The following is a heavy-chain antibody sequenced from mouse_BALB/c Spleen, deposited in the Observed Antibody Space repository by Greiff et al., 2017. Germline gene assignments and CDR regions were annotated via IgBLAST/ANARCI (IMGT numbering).Heavy chain of an antibody. CDR1: GFTFSSFG. J-gene: IGHJ4*01. D-gene: IGHD1-1*02. Sequence: DVMLVESGGGLVQPGGSRKLSCAASGFTFSSFGMHWVRQAPEKGLEWVAYISSGSSTIYYADTVKGRFTISRDNPKNTLFLQMTSLRSEDTAMYYWARGGYYAMDYWGQGTSVTVSS. CDR2: ISSGSSTI. CDR3: ARGGYYAMDY. V-gene: IGHV5-17*02.